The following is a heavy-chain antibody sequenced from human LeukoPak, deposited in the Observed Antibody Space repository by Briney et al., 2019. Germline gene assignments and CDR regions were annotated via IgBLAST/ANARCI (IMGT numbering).Heavy chain of an antibody. Sequence: ASVKVSCKASGYTFTSYGISWVRQAPGQGLEWMGWVIPYNGNTSYAQKLQGRVTMTTDTSTSTAYMELRSLRSDDTAVYYCARGRRTDIAVVPTVRLYYMDVWGKGTTVTVSS. V-gene: IGHV1-18*01. CDR3: ARGRRTDIAVVPTVRLYYMDV. CDR2: VIPYNGNT. J-gene: IGHJ6*03. D-gene: IGHD2-2*01. CDR1: GYTFTSYG.